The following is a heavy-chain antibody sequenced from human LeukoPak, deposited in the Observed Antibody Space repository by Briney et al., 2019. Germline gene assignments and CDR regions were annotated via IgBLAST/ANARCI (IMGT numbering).Heavy chain of an antibody. V-gene: IGHV3-11*04. CDR1: GLTFSDYF. CDR3: ATSRVFDY. CDR2: INSAGDNI. J-gene: IGHJ4*02. Sequence: GSLRLSCVASGLTFSDYFMSWIRQARGKGGEGVSFINSAGDNIYYGDSGKGRFTISRDNAKKTLYLEMNSLRMEDTAISSCATSRVFDYWGQGTLVTVSS.